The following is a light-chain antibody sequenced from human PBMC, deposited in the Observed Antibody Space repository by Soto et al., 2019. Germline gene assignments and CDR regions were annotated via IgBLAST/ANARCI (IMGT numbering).Light chain of an antibody. CDR1: QTISSW. J-gene: IGKJ1*01. CDR2: KAS. CDR3: QHYNSYSEA. V-gene: IGKV1-5*03. Sequence: DIQMTQSPPTLSASVGDRLTIVCRASQTISSWLAWYQQKPGKAPKLLIYKASTLKSGVPSRFSGSGSGTEFTLTISSLQPDDFATYYCQHYNSYSEAFGQGTKVDIK.